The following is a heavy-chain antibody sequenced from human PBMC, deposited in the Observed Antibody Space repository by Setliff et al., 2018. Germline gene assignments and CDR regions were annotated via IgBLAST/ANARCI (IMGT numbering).Heavy chain of an antibody. CDR2: IGGGDGTT. CDR3: TKDSNGEFADY. Sequence: LSLTCAASGFAFRTYAMSWVRQAPGKGLEWVSDIGGGDGTTYYADSVKGRFTISRDNSKNTLYLQMNSLRADDTAEYYCTKDSNGEFADYWGQGTLVTVSS. CDR1: GFAFRTYA. D-gene: IGHD1-1*01. J-gene: IGHJ4*02. V-gene: IGHV3-23*01.